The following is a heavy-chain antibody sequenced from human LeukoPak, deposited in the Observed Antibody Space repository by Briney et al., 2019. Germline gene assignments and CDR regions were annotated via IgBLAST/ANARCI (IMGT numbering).Heavy chain of an antibody. CDR3: ARGDLRPYYYYGMDV. CDR2: ISYDGSNK. D-gene: IGHD4-17*01. J-gene: IGHJ6*02. Sequence: GGSLRLSCAASGFTFSSYAMHWVRQAPGKGLEWVAVISYDGSNKYYADSVKGRFTISRGNSKNTLYLQMNSLRAEDTAVYYCARGDLRPYYYYGMDVWGQGTTVTVSS. CDR1: GFTFSSYA. V-gene: IGHV3-30-3*01.